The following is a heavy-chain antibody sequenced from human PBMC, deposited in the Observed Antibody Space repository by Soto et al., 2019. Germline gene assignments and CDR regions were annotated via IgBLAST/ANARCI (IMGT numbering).Heavy chain of an antibody. CDR1: GDSVSSNSAA. V-gene: IGHV6-1*01. D-gene: IGHD3-10*01. CDR2: TYYRSKWYN. J-gene: IGHJ4*02. CDR3: ARSRSMYYYGSRSYSHFDY. Sequence: SQTLSLTCAISGDSVSSNSAAWNWIRQSPSRGLEWLGRTYYRSKWYNDYAVSVKSRITINPDTSKNQFSLQLNSVTPEDTAVYYCARSRSMYYYGSRSYSHFDYWGQGTLVTVSS.